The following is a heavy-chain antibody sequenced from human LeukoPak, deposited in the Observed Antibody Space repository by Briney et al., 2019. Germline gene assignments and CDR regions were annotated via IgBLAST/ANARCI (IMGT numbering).Heavy chain of an antibody. J-gene: IGHJ4*02. CDR2: ISSNGGTT. CDR3: ARDQFPGRWLQGGFDF. V-gene: IGHV3-64*01. D-gene: IGHD5-24*01. CDR1: GFTFSSYA. Sequence: PGGSLRLSCAASGFTFSSYAMHWVRQAPGKGLEYVTDISSNGGTTYYANSVKGRFTISRDNSKNTLHLQMGSLRAEDMAVYYCARDQFPGRWLQGGFDFWGQGTLVTVSS.